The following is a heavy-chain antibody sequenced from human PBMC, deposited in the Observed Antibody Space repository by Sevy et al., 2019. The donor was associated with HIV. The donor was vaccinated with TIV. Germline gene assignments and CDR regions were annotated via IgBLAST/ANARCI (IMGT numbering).Heavy chain of an antibody. V-gene: IGHV4-61*01. CDR2: IYKTGST. Sequence: SETLSLSCSVSGGSVSSGTYYWSWIRQPPGKGLEWIGHIYKTGSTNYKLSLQSRVTISVDTSTNQSSRRLRSVTAADQAVYYCARVPRGQLWYSGSLGGYYYHMDVWGKGTTVTVSS. CDR3: ARVPRGQLWYSGSLGGYYYHMDV. J-gene: IGHJ6*03. CDR1: GGSVSSGTYY. D-gene: IGHD3-16*01.